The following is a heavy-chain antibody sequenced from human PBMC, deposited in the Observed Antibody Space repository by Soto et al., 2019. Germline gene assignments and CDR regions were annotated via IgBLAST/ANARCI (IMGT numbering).Heavy chain of an antibody. J-gene: IGHJ4*02. V-gene: IGHV3-30*03. CDR1: AFDFRSYG. CDR2: SSYDGRET. D-gene: IGHD3-10*01. CDR3: ARDSGWPILNFDN. Sequence: GSLRLSCAASAFDFRSYGIHWVRQAPGKGLEWVAASSYDGRETFYADSAKGRFTVSKEMSKNTAFLQMNALRHEDTAVYFCARDSGWPILNFDNWGQGAPVTVSS.